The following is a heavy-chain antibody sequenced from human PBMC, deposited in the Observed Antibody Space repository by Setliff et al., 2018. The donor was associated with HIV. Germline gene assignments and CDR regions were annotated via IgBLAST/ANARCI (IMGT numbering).Heavy chain of an antibody. CDR1: GDSISSGGYY. Sequence: SETLSLTCTVSGDSISSGGYYWSWIRQPAGQGLEWIGRIYTSGKTNYNPSTNYNPSLKSRITISLETSRNQFSLRVTSVTATDTAVYYCTRQSPVAGSGAFDIWGQGTMVTVSS. D-gene: IGHD6-19*01. V-gene: IGHV4-61*02. J-gene: IGHJ3*02. CDR2: IYTSGKTNYNPST. CDR3: TRQSPVAGSGAFDI.